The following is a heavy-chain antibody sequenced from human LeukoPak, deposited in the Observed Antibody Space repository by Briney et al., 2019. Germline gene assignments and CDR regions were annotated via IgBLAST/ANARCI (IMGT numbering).Heavy chain of an antibody. J-gene: IGHJ5*02. CDR2: MNPNSGNT. V-gene: IGHV1-8*01. CDR1: RYTLTSYD. Sequence: ASDPVSYMASRYTLTSYDINWVRQATGQGLEWMGWMNPNSGNTGYAQEFQGRATMPSNTSISTAYMELSSLRSEDTAVYYCAGYRWGRWFNPGGQGTLVTVSA. CDR3: AGYRWGRWFNP. D-gene: IGHD2-21*02.